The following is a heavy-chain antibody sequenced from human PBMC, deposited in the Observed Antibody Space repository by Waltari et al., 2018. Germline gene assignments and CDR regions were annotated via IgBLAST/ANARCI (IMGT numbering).Heavy chain of an antibody. CDR3: ARRYSSFGDYVNWFDP. Sequence: QVQLQESGPGLVKPSETLSLTCTVSGGSISSYYWSWIRQPPGKGLEWIGYIYYSGSTNYNPSLKSRVTISVDTSKNQFSLKLSSVTAADTAVYYCARRYSSFGDYVNWFDPWGQGTLVTVSS. J-gene: IGHJ5*02. V-gene: IGHV4-59*08. D-gene: IGHD6-19*01. CDR1: GGSISSYY. CDR2: IYYSGST.